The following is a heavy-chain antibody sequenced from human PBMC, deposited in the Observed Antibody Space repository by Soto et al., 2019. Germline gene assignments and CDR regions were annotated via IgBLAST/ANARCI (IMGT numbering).Heavy chain of an antibody. CDR2: IYHSGST. D-gene: IGHD7-27*01. CDR3: TAKGWGKPGTFDY. V-gene: IGHV4-4*02. CDR1: GGSISSSNW. J-gene: IGHJ4*02. Sequence: KPSETLSLTCAVSGGSISSSNWWSWVRQPPGKGLEWIGEIYHSGSTNYNPSLKSRVTISVDKSKNQFSLKLSSVTAADTAVYYCTAKGWGKPGTFDYWGQGTLVTVSS.